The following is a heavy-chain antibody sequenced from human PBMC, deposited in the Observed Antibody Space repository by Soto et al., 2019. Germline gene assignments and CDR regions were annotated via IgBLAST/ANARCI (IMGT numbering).Heavy chain of an antibody. D-gene: IGHD6-6*01. Sequence: ASVKVSCKASGYTFTSYDINWVRQATGQGLEWMGWMNPNSGNTGYAQKFQGRVTMTRNTSISTAYMELSSLRSEDTAVYYCARAARIAARRRPEQGWFDPCGQGTLVTVSS. J-gene: IGHJ5*02. CDR3: ARAARIAARRRPEQGWFDP. CDR2: MNPNSGNT. V-gene: IGHV1-8*01. CDR1: GYTFTSYD.